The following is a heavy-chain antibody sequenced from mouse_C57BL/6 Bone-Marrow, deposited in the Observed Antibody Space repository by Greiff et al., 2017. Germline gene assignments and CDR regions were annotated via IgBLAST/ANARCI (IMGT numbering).Heavy chain of an antibody. CDR3: ERDYDYGVWFSD. CDR2: IYPGSGST. V-gene: IGHV1-55*01. J-gene: IGHJ3*01. Sequence: QVQLQQPGAELVKPGASVKMSCKASGYTFTSYWITWVQQRPGKGLEWIGDIYPGSGSTNYNEKFKSKATVTVDKSSSTAYMQLSSLTSEDSAVYYCERDYDYGVWFSDWGKGALVSVAA. CDR1: GYTFTSYW. D-gene: IGHD2-4*01.